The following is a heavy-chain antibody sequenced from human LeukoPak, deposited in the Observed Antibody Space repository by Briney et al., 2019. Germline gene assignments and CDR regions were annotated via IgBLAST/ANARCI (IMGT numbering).Heavy chain of an antibody. Sequence: GASVKVSCKASGYTFTSYDINWVRQATGQGLEWMGWMNPNSGNTNYAQKLQGRVTMTTDTSTSTAYMELRSLRSDDTAVYYCARDSYYDFWSGYFADAFDIWGQGTMVTVSS. J-gene: IGHJ3*02. V-gene: IGHV1-18*01. CDR2: MNPNSGNT. CDR1: GYTFTSYD. CDR3: ARDSYYDFWSGYFADAFDI. D-gene: IGHD3-3*01.